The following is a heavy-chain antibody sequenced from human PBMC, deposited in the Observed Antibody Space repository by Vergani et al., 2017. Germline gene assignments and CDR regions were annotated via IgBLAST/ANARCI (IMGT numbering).Heavy chain of an antibody. CDR2: IYYSGST. CDR3: ARGFWYYYDSSGYDVHWYFDL. D-gene: IGHD3-22*01. J-gene: IGHJ2*01. V-gene: IGHV4-59*08. CDR1: GGSISSYY. Sequence: QVQLQESGPGLVKPSETLSLTCTVSGGSISSYYWSWIRQPPGKGLECIGYIYYSGSTNYNPSIKSRVTIAVDTSKNQFSLKLSSVSAADTAVYYCARGFWYYYDSSGYDVHWYFDLWGRGTLVTVSS.